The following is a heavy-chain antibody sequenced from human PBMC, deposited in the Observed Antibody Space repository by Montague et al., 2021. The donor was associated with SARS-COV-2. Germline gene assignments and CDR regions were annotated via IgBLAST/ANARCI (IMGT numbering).Heavy chain of an antibody. CDR1: GGSISSGGYY. CDR2: IYYNGST. V-gene: IGHV4-31*03. D-gene: IGHD2-21*02. CDR3: ARVHIVVVTAMRYFDL. J-gene: IGHJ2*01. Sequence: TLSLTCTVSGGSISSGGYYWSWIRQHPGKGLEWIGYIYYNGSTYYNPSLKSRVTISVDTSKNQFSLKLSSVTAADTAVYYCARVHIVVVTAMRYFDLWGRGTLATVSS.